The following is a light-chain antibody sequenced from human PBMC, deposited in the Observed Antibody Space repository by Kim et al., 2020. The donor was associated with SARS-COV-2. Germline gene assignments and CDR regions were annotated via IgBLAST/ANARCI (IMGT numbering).Light chain of an antibody. V-gene: IGKV1-39*01. J-gene: IGKJ4*01. CDR3: QQSYVTPLT. CDR2: GAS. Sequence: ASVGDRVTIICRASQTINNYLSWFQQTPGTAPKLLIYGASTLQSGVPARFSGSGSGTDFTLTISSLQPEDFATYYCQQSYVTPLTFGGGTKVDIK. CDR1: QTINNY.